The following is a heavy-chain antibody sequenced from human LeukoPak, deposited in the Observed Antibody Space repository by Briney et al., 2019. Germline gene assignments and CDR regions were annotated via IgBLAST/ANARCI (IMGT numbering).Heavy chain of an antibody. D-gene: IGHD5-12*01. V-gene: IGHV3-53*01. Sequence: GGSLRLSCAASGFTVSSNYMSWVRQAPGKGLEWVSVIYSDGSTYYADSVKGRFTISRDNSKNTLYLQMNSLRAEDTAVCYCARDARYADDRYFDYWGQGTLVTVSS. CDR3: ARDARYADDRYFDY. CDR2: IYSDGST. J-gene: IGHJ4*02. CDR1: GFTVSSNY.